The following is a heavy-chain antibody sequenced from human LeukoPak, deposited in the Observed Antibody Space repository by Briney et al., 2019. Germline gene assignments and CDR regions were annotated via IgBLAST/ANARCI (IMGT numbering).Heavy chain of an antibody. CDR3: ARDRQWLVDH. D-gene: IGHD6-19*01. Sequence: PSETLSLTCTVPGDSISSYYWSWIRQPAGKGLEWIGRVYVTGNTNLNPALQSRVTMSVDTSKNQFSLKLTSVTAADTAVYYCARDRQWLVDHWGQGTLVTVSS. CDR2: VYVTGNT. J-gene: IGHJ5*02. V-gene: IGHV4-4*07. CDR1: GDSISSYY.